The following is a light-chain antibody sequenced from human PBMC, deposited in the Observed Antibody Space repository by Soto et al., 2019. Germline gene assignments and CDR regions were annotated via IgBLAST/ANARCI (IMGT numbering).Light chain of an antibody. CDR2: KAS. CDR3: QQHNSYPLT. Sequence: DIQMTQSPSTLSASVGDRVSITCRASQSVTTWLAWYQQKPGKAPRLLIYKASSLESGVPSRFSGSGSGTEFTLTISSLQPDDFATYYCQQHNSYPLTFGGGTKVEIK. J-gene: IGKJ4*01. CDR1: QSVTTW. V-gene: IGKV1-5*03.